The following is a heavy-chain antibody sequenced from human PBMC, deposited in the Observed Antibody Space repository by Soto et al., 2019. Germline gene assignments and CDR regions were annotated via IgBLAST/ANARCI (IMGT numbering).Heavy chain of an antibody. CDR3: AGEYCSSTSCYALNWFDP. J-gene: IGHJ5*02. D-gene: IGHD2-2*01. CDR1: GYTFTSYD. Sequence: QVQLVQSGAEVKKPGASVKVSCKASGYTFTSYDINWVRQATGQGLEWMGWMNPNSGNTGYAQKFQGRVTMTRNTSISTVYMELSSLRSEDTAVYYCAGEYCSSTSCYALNWFDPWGQGTLVTVSS. V-gene: IGHV1-8*01. CDR2: MNPNSGNT.